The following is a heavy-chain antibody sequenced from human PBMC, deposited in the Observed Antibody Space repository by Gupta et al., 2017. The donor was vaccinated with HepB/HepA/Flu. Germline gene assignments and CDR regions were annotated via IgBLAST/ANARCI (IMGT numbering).Heavy chain of an antibody. CDR3: ARHLRGNNAFDY. D-gene: IGHD4-17*01. V-gene: IGHV4-4*02. J-gene: IGHJ4*02. CDR1: DGSITSNW. Sequence: QVQLQESGPRLVRPSGTLSLTCVVSDGSITSNWWRWVRQPPGKGLEWIGEIFLGGSTTYNLSLENRVTIFMDTSRNQVSLNLNSVTAADTAVYYCARHLRGNNAFDYWGPGALVTVSP. CDR2: IFLGGST.